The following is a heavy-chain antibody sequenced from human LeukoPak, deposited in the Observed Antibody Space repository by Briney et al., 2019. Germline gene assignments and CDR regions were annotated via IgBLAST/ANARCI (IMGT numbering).Heavy chain of an antibody. Sequence: GGSLRLSCAASGFTFSSYEMNWVRQAPGKGLEWVSYISSSVSTIYYADSVKGRFTISRDNAKNSLYLQMNSLRAEDTAVYYCAELGITMIGGVWGKGTTVTVSS. CDR2: ISSSVSTI. D-gene: IGHD3-10*02. V-gene: IGHV3-48*03. J-gene: IGHJ6*04. CDR1: GFTFSSYE. CDR3: AELGITMIGGV.